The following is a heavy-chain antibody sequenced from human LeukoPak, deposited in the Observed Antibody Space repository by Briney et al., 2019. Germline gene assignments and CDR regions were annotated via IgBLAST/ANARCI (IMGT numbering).Heavy chain of an antibody. CDR2: INHSGST. D-gene: IGHD4-17*01. J-gene: IGHJ2*01. V-gene: IGHV4-34*01. Sequence: PSETLSLTCAVYGGSFSGYYWSWIRQPPGKGLEWIGEINHSGSTNYNPSLKSRVTISVDTSKNQFSLKLSSVTAADTAVYYCARRDGDTHWYFDLWGRGTLVTVSS. CDR1: GGSFSGYY. CDR3: ARRDGDTHWYFDL.